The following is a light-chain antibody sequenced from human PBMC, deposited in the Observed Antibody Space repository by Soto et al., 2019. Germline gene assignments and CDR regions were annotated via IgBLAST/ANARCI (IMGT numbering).Light chain of an antibody. V-gene: IGKV3-20*01. CDR3: QQYGTAPPT. J-gene: IGKJ3*01. Sequence: EIVLTQSPGTLSLSPGERATLSCRASQSVSRNSLAWYQQKPGQAPRLLIYGASSRATDIPDRFSGSGSGTDFTLIVSRLEPEDFAVYFCQQYGTAPPTFGPGTKVAIK. CDR1: QSVSRNS. CDR2: GAS.